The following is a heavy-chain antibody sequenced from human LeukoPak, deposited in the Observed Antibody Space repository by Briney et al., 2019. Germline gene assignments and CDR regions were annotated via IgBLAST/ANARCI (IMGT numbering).Heavy chain of an antibody. CDR1: GFTFSTYR. J-gene: IGHJ6*03. CDR2: IKQDGSEE. V-gene: IGHV3-7*01. Sequence: GGSLRLSCAASGFTFSTYRMSWVRQAPGKGLEWVANIKQDGSEEHYVDSVKGRFTISRDNAKNSLYLQMSSLRAEDTAVYYCTRVEETATTAAIIRKYSYYYYYMDVWGKGNTVTVSS. D-gene: IGHD4-11*01. CDR3: TRVEETATTAAIIRKYSYYYYYMDV.